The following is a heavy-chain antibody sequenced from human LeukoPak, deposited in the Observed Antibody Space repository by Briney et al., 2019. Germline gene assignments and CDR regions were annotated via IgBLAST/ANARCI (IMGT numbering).Heavy chain of an antibody. CDR2: IYYSGST. CDR1: GGSISSSSYY. J-gene: IGHJ5*02. Sequence: SETLSLTCTVSGGSISSSSYYWGWIRQPPGKGLEWIGSIYYSGSTYYNPSLKSRVTISVDTSKNQFSLKLSSVTAADTAVYYCARHRFVPAPHPDPFDPWGQGTLVTVSS. V-gene: IGHV4-39*01. CDR3: ARHRFVPAPHPDPFDP. D-gene: IGHD2-2*01.